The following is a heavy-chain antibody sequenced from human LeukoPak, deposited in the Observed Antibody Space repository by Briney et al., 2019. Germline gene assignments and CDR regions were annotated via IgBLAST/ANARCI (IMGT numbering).Heavy chain of an antibody. CDR1: GYTFTGYY. V-gene: IGHV1-2*02. CDR3: ASDGSGSYYNLPSDY. D-gene: IGHD3-10*01. CDR2: INPNSGGT. J-gene: IGHJ4*02. Sequence: ASVKVSCKASGYTFTGYYMHWVRQAPGQGLEWMGWINPNSGGTNYAQKFQGRVTMTRDTSISTAYMELSRLRSDDTAVYYCASDGSGSYYNLPSDYWGQGTLVTVSS.